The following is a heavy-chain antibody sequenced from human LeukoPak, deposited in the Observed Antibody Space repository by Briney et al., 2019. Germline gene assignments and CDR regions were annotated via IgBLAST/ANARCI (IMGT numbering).Heavy chain of an antibody. CDR1: GYTFIDSY. Sequence: ASVKVSCKASGYTFIDSYIHWVRQAPGQGLEWMGWISPNSGATNYAQNSRGRVTMTRDTSTTTAYMELSRLRSDDTAVFYCARGKLPTFIEFDFWGRGALVTVSS. V-gene: IGHV1-2*02. CDR3: ARGKLPTFIEFDF. J-gene: IGHJ4*02. CDR2: ISPNSGAT. D-gene: IGHD2/OR15-2a*01.